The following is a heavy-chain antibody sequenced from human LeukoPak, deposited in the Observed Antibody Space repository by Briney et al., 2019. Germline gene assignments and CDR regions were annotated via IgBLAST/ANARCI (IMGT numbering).Heavy chain of an antibody. J-gene: IGHJ4*02. Sequence: SETLSLTCTVYGGSISSYYWSWIRQPPGQGLEWIGYIYYSGSTNYNPSLKSRLTISADTSKNQFSLKLSSVTAADTAVYFCARHEGYSYAFAYWGQGTLVTVSS. V-gene: IGHV4-59*08. CDR1: GGSISSYY. CDR3: ARHEGYSYAFAY. D-gene: IGHD5-18*01. CDR2: IYYSGST.